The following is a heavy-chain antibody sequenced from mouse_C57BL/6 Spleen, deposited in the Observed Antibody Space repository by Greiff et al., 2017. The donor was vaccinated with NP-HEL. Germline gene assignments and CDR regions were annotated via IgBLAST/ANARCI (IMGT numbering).Heavy chain of an antibody. Sequence: QVQLKQPGAELVRPGSSVKLSCKASGYTFTSYWMHWVKQRPIQGLEWIGNIDPSDSDTHYNQKFKDKATLTVDKSSSTAYMQLSSLTSEDSAVYYCARNYGSSFDYWGQGTTLTVSS. CDR1: GYTFTSYW. CDR2: IDPSDSDT. D-gene: IGHD1-1*01. V-gene: IGHV1-52*01. CDR3: ARNYGSSFDY. J-gene: IGHJ2*01.